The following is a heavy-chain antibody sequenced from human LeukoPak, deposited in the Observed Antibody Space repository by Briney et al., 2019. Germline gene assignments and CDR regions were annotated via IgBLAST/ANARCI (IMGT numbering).Heavy chain of an antibody. D-gene: IGHD6-6*01. CDR3: AKGQKVAARLGGGFDY. J-gene: IGHJ4*02. V-gene: IGHV3-23*01. CDR1: GFTFSSYA. Sequence: GGSLRLSCAASGFTFSSYAMSWVRQAPGKGLEWVSAVSGSGGSTYYADSVKGRFTISRDNSKNTLYLQMNSLRAEDTAVYYCAKGQKVAARLGGGFDYWGQGTLVTVSS. CDR2: VSGSGGST.